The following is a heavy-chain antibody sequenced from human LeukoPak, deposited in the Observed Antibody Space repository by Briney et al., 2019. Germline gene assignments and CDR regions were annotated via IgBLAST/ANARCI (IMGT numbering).Heavy chain of an antibody. J-gene: IGHJ6*02. CDR2: ISYDGSNK. Sequence: PGGSLRLSCAASGFTFSSYAMHWVRQAPGKGLERVAVISYDGSNKYYEDSVKGRFTISRDNSKNTLYLQMNSLRAEDTAVYYCAKVSPPHCSSTSCDVWGQGTTVTVSS. CDR3: AKVSPPHCSSTSCDV. CDR1: GFTFSSYA. V-gene: IGHV3-30-3*01. D-gene: IGHD2-2*01.